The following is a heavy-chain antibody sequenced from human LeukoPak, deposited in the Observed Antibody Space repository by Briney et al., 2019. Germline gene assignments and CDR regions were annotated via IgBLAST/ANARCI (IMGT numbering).Heavy chain of an antibody. CDR2: ISSSSSTI. V-gene: IGHV3-48*01. CDR3: ARDRKLEYYYDSGYYSLDY. J-gene: IGHJ4*02. CDR1: GFTFSSYS. D-gene: IGHD3-22*01. Sequence: PGGSLRLSCAASGFTFSSYSMNWVRQAPGKGLEWVSYISSSSSTIYYADSVKGRFTISRDNAKNSLYLQMNSLRAEDTAVYYCARDRKLEYYYDSGYYSLDYWGQGTLVTVSS.